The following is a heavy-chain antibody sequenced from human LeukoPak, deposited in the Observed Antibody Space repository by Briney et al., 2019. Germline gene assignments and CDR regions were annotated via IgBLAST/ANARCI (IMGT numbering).Heavy chain of an antibody. Sequence: SETLSLTCTVSGGSISTYYWSWIRQPPGKGLEWIGYIYYSGSTNYNPSLRSRVTISLDTSKNQFSLKLNSVTAADSAMYYCARSFSPNYYDLLDYWGQGTLVTVSS. V-gene: IGHV4-59*01. D-gene: IGHD3-22*01. CDR2: IYYSGST. CDR3: ARSFSPNYYDLLDY. J-gene: IGHJ4*02. CDR1: GGSISTYY.